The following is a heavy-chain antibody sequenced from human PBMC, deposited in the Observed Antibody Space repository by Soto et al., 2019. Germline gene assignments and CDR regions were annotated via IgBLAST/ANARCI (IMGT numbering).Heavy chain of an antibody. CDR3: ARDTKYGDESLDY. V-gene: IGHV3-33*01. CDR2: IWYDGSNK. Sequence: LRLSCAASGFTFSSYGMHWVRQAPGKGLEWVAVIWYDGSNKYYADSVKGRFTISRDSSKNTLYLQMNSLRAEDTAVYYCARDTKYGDESLDYWGQGTLVTVSS. CDR1: GFTFSSYG. J-gene: IGHJ4*02. D-gene: IGHD4-17*01.